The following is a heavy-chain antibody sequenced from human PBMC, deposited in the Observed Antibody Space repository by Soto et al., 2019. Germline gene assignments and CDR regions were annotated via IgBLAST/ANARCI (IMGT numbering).Heavy chain of an antibody. CDR3: AKDQKASGSIDY. D-gene: IGHD1-26*01. CDR1: GFTFDDYA. V-gene: IGHV3-9*01. CDR2: ISWNSGSI. Sequence: EVQLVESGGGLVQPGRSLRLSCAASGFTFDDYAMHWVRQAPGKGLECVSGISWNSGSIGHADSVKGRFTIARDNAKNSLYLQMNSLRAEDTALYYCAKDQKASGSIDYWGQGTLVTVAS. J-gene: IGHJ4*02.